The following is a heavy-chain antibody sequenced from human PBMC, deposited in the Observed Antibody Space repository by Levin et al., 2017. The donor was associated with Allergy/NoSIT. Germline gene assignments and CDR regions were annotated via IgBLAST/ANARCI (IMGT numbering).Heavy chain of an antibody. CDR2: ISYDGSNK. J-gene: IGHJ4*02. Sequence: GGSLRLSCAASGFTFSSYAMHWVRQAPGKGLEWVAVISYDGSNKYYADSVKGRFTISRDNSKNTLYLQMNSLRAEDTAVYYCARDSYRYCSSTSCYRYFDYWGQGTLVTVSS. CDR3: ARDSYRYCSSTSCYRYFDY. CDR1: GFTFSSYA. V-gene: IGHV3-30-3*01. D-gene: IGHD2-2*01.